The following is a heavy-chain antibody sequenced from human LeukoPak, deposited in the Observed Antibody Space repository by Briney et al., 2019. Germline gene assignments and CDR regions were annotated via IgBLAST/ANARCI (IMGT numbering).Heavy chain of an antibody. V-gene: IGHV3-23*01. J-gene: IGHJ3*02. CDR3: AKDYGDGSGHPGI. Sequence: GGSLRLSCAASGFTFSSYAMSWVRQAPGKGLEWVSSIPASGGSTYYADSVKGRFTISRDNSKNSLYLQMNSLRAEDTAVYYCAKDYGDGSGHPGIWGQGTMVTVSS. CDR1: GFTFSSYA. D-gene: IGHD3-10*01. CDR2: IPASGGST.